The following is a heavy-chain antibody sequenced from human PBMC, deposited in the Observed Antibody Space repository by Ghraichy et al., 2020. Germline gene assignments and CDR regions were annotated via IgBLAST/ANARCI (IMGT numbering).Heavy chain of an antibody. CDR2: IYGDGSST. CDR3: ARDKTYGMDL. V-gene: IGHV3-74*01. J-gene: IGHJ6*02. CDR1: GFTFSPYW. Sequence: GGSLRLSCAASGFTFSPYWMHWVRQAPGKWLVWVSRIYGDGSSTTYADSVKGRFTISRDNAKNTLYLQMNSLRAEDTAVYYCARDKTYGMDLWGQGTTVTVSS.